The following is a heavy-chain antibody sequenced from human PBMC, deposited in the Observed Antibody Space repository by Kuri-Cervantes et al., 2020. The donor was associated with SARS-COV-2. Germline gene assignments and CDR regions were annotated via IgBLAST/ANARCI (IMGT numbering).Heavy chain of an antibody. V-gene: IGHV3-7*03. D-gene: IGHD4-11*01. J-gene: IGHJ4*02. CDR2: IKQDGSEK. CDR1: GFTFSSYW. CDR3: AKTPVDYNSGKGPLDY. Sequence: GGSLRLSCAASGFTFSSYWMSWVRQAPGKGLEWVANIKQDGSEKYYVDSVKGRFTISRDNSKNTLYLQMNSLRAEDTAVYYCAKTPVDYNSGKGPLDYWGQGTLVTVSS.